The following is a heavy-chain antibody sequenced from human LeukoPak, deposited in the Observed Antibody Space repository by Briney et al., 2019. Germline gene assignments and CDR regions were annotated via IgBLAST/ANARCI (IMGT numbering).Heavy chain of an antibody. Sequence: GASVKVSCKASGYTFTGYYMHWVRQAPGQGLEWMGWINPNSGGTNYAQKFQGRVTMTRDTSITTAYMELSRLKSDDTAVYYCAREVAYYDSSDYFPLGYWGRGTLVTVSS. CDR1: GYTFTGYY. CDR3: AREVAYYDSSDYFPLGY. CDR2: INPNSGGT. V-gene: IGHV1-2*02. D-gene: IGHD3-22*01. J-gene: IGHJ4*02.